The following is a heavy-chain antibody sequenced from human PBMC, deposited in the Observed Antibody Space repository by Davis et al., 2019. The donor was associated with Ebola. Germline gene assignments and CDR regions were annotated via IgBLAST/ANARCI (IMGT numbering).Heavy chain of an antibody. D-gene: IGHD6-6*01. V-gene: IGHV4-34*01. CDR3: ARGPLGSSFAY. CDR1: GGSFSGYY. J-gene: IGHJ4*02. CDR2: INHSGST. Sequence: PSETLSLTCAVYGGSFSGYYWSWIRQPPGKGLEWIGEINHSGSTNYNPSLKSRVTISVDTSKNQFSLKLSSVTAADTAVYYCARGPLGSSFAYWGQGTLVTVSS.